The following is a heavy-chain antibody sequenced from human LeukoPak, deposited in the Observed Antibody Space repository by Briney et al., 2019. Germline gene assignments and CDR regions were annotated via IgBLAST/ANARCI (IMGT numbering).Heavy chain of an antibody. CDR2: IHSSGST. V-gene: IGHV4-4*07. CDR1: GGSISSYY. J-gene: IGHJ6*03. CDR3: ARDGSDYADYYYYYYMDV. Sequence: PSETLSLTCTVSGGSISSYYWSWIRQPAGKGLEWIGRIHSSGSTNYSPSLKSRVTMSVDTSKNQFSLKLSSVTAADTAVYYCARDGSDYADYYYYYYMDVWGKGTTVTVSS. D-gene: IGHD5-12*01.